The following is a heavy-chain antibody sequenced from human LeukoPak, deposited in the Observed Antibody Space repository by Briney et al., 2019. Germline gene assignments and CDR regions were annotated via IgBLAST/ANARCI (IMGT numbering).Heavy chain of an antibody. CDR3: ARDFADYGDSRDACDI. CDR2: IYYSVST. J-gene: IGHJ3*02. Sequence: PSETLSLTRTLPGGSITSGGYYWSSIRHHPGKCLEWIGYIYYSVSTYYNPSLKSRVTISVDTSKNQFSLKLSSVTAADTAVYYCARDFADYGDSRDACDIWGQGTMVTVSS. D-gene: IGHD4-17*01. V-gene: IGHV4-31*02. CDR1: GGSITSGGYY.